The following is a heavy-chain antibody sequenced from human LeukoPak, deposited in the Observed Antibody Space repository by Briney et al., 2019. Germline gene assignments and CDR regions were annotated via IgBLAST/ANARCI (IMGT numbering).Heavy chain of an antibody. V-gene: IGHV3-23*01. CDR2: ISGSGSTI. Sequence: PGGSLRLSCVASGFTFSSYAMSWVRQAPGKGLEWVSAISGSGSTIDYADSVKGRFTISRDNAKNSLYLQMNSLRAEDTAVYYCARDRRPDAFDVWGQGTVVTVSS. CDR1: GFTFSSYA. J-gene: IGHJ3*01. CDR3: ARDRRPDAFDV.